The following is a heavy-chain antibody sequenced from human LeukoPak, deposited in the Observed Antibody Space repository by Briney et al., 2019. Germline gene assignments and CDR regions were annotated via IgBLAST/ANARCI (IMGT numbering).Heavy chain of an antibody. D-gene: IGHD6-6*01. CDR2: IKQDGSEK. V-gene: IGHV3-7*01. CDR3: ARDSLGSIAARLNY. J-gene: IGHJ4*02. CDR1: GFTFSSYW. Sequence: GGSLRLSCAASGFTFSSYWMSWVRQAPGKGLEWVANIKQDGSEKYYVDSVKGRFTISRDNAKNSLYLQMNSLGAEDTAVYYCARDSLGSIAARLNYWGQETLVTVSS.